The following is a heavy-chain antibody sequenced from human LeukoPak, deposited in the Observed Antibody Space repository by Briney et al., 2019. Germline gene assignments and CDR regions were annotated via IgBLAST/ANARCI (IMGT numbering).Heavy chain of an antibody. CDR3: ARAGGYDFWIDY. Sequence: GGSLRLSCAASGFTFSNAWMNWVRQAPGKGLEWVGRIKSKTDGGTTDYAAPVKGRFTISRDDSKNTLYLQMNSLKTEDTALYYCARAGGYDFWIDYWGQGTLVTVSS. D-gene: IGHD3-3*01. V-gene: IGHV3-15*07. CDR1: GFTFSNAW. CDR2: IKSKTDGGTT. J-gene: IGHJ4*02.